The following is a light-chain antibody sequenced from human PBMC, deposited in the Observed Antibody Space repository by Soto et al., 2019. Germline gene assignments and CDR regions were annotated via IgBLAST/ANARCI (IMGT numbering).Light chain of an antibody. J-gene: IGKJ1*01. CDR1: QSINNW. Sequence: DVQMTQSPSTLSASVGDRVTITCRASQSINNWLAWYQQKPGKAPKLLIYKASSLESGVPSRFSGSGSGTEFTLTISSLQPDDFATYYCQQYNTSSWTFGHGTKVEIK. CDR2: KAS. CDR3: QQYNTSSWT. V-gene: IGKV1-5*03.